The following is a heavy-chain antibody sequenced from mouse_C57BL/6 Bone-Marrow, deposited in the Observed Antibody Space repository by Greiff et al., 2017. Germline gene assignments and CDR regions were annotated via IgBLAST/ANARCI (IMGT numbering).Heavy chain of an antibody. V-gene: IGHV1-81*01. J-gene: IGHJ2*01. Sequence: LQESGAELARPGASVKLSCKASGYTFTSYGISWVKQRTGQGLEWIGEIYPRSGNTYYNEKFKGKATLTADKSSSTAYMELRSLTSEDSAVYFCARRDYGSSYRYWGQGTTLTVSS. CDR3: ARRDYGSSYRY. CDR1: GYTFTSYG. D-gene: IGHD1-1*01. CDR2: IYPRSGNT.